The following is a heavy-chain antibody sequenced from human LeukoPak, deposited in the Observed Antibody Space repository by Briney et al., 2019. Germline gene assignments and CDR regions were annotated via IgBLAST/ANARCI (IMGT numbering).Heavy chain of an antibody. CDR3: ARVPSGYCSSTSCYYFDY. V-gene: IGHV4-61*02. CDR2: IYTSGST. J-gene: IGHJ4*02. D-gene: IGHD2-2*01. CDR1: GGSISSGSYY. Sequence: SETLSLTCTVSGGSISSGSYYWSWIRQPAGKGLECIGRIYTSGSTNYNPSLKSRVTISVDTSKNQFSLKLSSVTAADTAVYYCARVPSGYCSSTSCYYFDYWGQGTLVTVSS.